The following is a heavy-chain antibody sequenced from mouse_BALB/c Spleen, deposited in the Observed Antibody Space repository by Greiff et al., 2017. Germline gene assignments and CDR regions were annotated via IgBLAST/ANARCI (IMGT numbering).Heavy chain of an antibody. CDR1: GYTFSSYW. V-gene: IGHV1-9*01. CDR2: ILPGSGST. CDR3: ARLYYYGSSYYFDY. D-gene: IGHD1-1*01. J-gene: IGHJ2*01. Sequence: VQLQQSGAELMKPGASVKISCKATGYTFSSYWIEWVKQRPGHGLEWIGEILPGSGSTNYNEKFKGKATFTADTSSNTAYMQLSSLTSEDSAVYYCARLYYYGSSYYFDYWGQGTTLTVSS.